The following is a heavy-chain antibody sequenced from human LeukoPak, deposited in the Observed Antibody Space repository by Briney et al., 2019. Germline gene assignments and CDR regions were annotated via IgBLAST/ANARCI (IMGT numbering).Heavy chain of an antibody. CDR1: GYTFTSYY. D-gene: IGHD2-15*01. CDR3: AIPSPDCSGGSCYMSDAFDI. V-gene: IGHV1-46*01. Sequence: ASVKVSCKASGYTFTSYYMHWVRQAPGQGLEWMGLINPSGGSTSYAQKFQGRVTMTRDTSTSTVYMELSSLRSEDTAVYYCAIPSPDCSGGSCYMSDAFDIWGQGTMVTVSS. CDR2: INPSGGST. J-gene: IGHJ3*02.